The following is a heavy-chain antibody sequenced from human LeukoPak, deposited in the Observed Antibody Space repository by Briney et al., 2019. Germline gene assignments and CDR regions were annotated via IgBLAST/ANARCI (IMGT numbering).Heavy chain of an antibody. Sequence: GGSLRLSCTAPGFRFSDYYMNWFRQTPGKGLEWLSYISHSGTTVQYADSVRGRFTVTRDNHKNTLYFQMNSLRVEDTALYYCARDGAYDDASGYRADFWGQGTLVTVSS. J-gene: IGHJ4*02. D-gene: IGHD3-22*01. CDR2: ISHSGTTV. CDR1: GFRFSDYY. CDR3: ARDGAYDDASGYRADF. V-gene: IGHV3-11*01.